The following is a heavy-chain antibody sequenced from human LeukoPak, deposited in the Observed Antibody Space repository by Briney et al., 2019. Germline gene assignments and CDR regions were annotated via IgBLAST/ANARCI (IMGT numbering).Heavy chain of an antibody. J-gene: IGHJ5*02. Sequence: SVKVSCKASGGTFSSYAISWVRQAPGQGLEWMGRIIPILGIANYAQKFQGRVTITADKSTSTAYMELSSPRSEDTAVYYCARAVVPAATAWFDPWGQGTLVTVSS. CDR1: GGTFSSYA. CDR2: IIPILGIA. D-gene: IGHD2-2*01. CDR3: ARAVVPAATAWFDP. V-gene: IGHV1-69*04.